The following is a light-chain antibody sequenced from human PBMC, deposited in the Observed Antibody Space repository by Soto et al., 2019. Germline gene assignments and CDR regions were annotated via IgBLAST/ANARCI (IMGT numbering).Light chain of an antibody. CDR2: GNS. Sequence: QLVLTQPPSVSGAPGQRVTISCTGSSSNIGAGYDVHWYQQLPGTAPKLLIYGNSNRPSGVPDRFSGSKSGTSASLAITGLQGGDEADYYCQSYDSSLGGWGVFGGGTKLTVL. CDR1: SSNIGAGYD. V-gene: IGLV1-40*01. CDR3: QSYDSSLGGWGV. J-gene: IGLJ2*01.